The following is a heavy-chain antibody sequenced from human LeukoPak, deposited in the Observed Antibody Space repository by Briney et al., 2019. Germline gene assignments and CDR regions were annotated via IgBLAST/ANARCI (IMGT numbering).Heavy chain of an antibody. V-gene: IGHV4-61*01. CDR1: GGSVSSGSYY. Sequence: SETLSLTCTVSGGSVSSGSYYWSWIRQPPGKGLEWIGYIYYSGSTNYNPSLKSRVTISVDTSKNQFSLKLSSVTAADTAVYYCARCHQLGAFDIWGQGTMVTVSS. J-gene: IGHJ3*02. CDR3: ARCHQLGAFDI. D-gene: IGHD1-1*01. CDR2: IYYSGST.